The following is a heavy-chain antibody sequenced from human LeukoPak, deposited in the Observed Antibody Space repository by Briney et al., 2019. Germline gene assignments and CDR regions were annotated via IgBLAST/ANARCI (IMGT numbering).Heavy chain of an antibody. Sequence: GGSLRLSCAVSGFTLTTNAMSWVRQAPGKGLAWVSAVGPSGTTYYADSVKGRFTISRDNSKYTLYLQMNSLRVDDTAVYYCAKRGGTYRGFDYWGQGTLVTVSS. D-gene: IGHD1-26*01. CDR2: VGPSGTT. V-gene: IGHV3-23*01. CDR1: GFTLTTNA. CDR3: AKRGGTYRGFDY. J-gene: IGHJ4*02.